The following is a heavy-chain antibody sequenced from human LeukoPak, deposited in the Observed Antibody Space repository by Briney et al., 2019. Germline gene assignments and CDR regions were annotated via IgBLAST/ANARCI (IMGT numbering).Heavy chain of an antibody. D-gene: IGHD3-9*01. V-gene: IGHV3-30*04. J-gene: IGHJ4*02. CDR2: ISYDGSNK. Sequence: GRSLRLPCAASGFTFSSYAMHWVRQAPGKGLEWVAVISYDGSNKYYADSVKGRFTISRDNSKNTLYLQMNSLRAEDTAVHYCARADRRYYDILTGYFDYWGQGTLVTVSS. CDR1: GFTFSSYA. CDR3: ARADRRYYDILTGYFDY.